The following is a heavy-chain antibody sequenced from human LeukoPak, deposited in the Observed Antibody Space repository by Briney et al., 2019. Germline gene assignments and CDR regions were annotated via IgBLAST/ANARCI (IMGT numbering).Heavy chain of an antibody. Sequence: SETLSLTCTVSGGSLNFKTNSWAWVRQPPGRSLEWIGAVHFSGDIYYNPSVMSRVTTSVDRSKNQYFLRLNSLTATDTAIYYCARLPTGYPNWFDAWGRGILVTVSS. D-gene: IGHD3-9*01. J-gene: IGHJ5*02. V-gene: IGHV4-39*01. CDR2: VHFSGDI. CDR1: GGSLNFKTNS. CDR3: ARLPTGYPNWFDA.